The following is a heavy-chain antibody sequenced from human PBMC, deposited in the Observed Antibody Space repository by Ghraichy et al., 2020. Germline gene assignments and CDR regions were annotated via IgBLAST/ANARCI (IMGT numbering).Heavy chain of an antibody. CDR3: SRDRGKCRYTCCLPFFDF. J-gene: IGHJ4*02. D-gene: IGHD2-2*01. Sequence: ASVKVSCKASGYSFHIYGISWLRQAPGQGLEWMGWISGNSGDAKYDQKVQDRITMTTDTSTNTAYMDLRSLRSDDTGMYFCSRDRGKCRYTCCLPFFDFWGQGTLGAVS. CDR2: ISGNSGDA. CDR1: GYSFHIYG. V-gene: IGHV1-18*01.